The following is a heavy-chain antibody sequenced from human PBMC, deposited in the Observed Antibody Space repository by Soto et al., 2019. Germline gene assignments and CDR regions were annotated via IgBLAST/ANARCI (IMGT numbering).Heavy chain of an antibody. V-gene: IGHV3-21*01. CDR3: ASGYSPEYIDY. CDR2: ISSNGTFK. J-gene: IGHJ4*02. Sequence: SLRLSCEASGFIFTANSMDWVLQGRGKGLQWLSSISSNGTFKSYADSVGGRFTISRDNAENSLYLQMNNLRAEDTAIYYCASGYSPEYIDYWGKGTLVTVSS. CDR1: GFIFTANS. D-gene: IGHD5-18*01.